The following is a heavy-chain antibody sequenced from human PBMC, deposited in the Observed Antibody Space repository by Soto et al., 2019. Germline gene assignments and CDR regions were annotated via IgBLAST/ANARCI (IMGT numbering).Heavy chain of an antibody. J-gene: IGHJ4*02. CDR3: ARRGSRSTSALPSYDY. CDR1: SDSITYGYY. D-gene: IGHD1-26*01. V-gene: IGHV4-38-2*01. CDR2: IFHSGTT. Sequence: KASETLSLTCDVSSDSITYGYYCDWIRQPPWKGLEWIGSIFHSGTTYYNPSLKSRLTISMDTSKTQFSLKLTSVTAADTAVYYCARRGSRSTSALPSYDYWGQGILVTVSS.